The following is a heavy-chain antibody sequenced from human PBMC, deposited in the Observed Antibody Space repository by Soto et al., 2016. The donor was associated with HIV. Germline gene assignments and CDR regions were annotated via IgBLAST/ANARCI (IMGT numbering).Heavy chain of an antibody. D-gene: IGHD3-22*01. CDR3: AKARRYFYDHYYFDY. V-gene: IGHV3-9*03. CDR1: GFAFHDYA. J-gene: IGHJ4*02. CDR2: INWNSGSI. Sequence: EVQLVESGGGLVQPGRSLRLSCAASGFAFHDYAMHWVRQAPGKGLEWVAGINWNSGSIAYADSVKGRFTISRDNAKNSLYLQMNSLRVEDMAFYYCAKARRYFYDHYYFDYWGQGTLVTVSS.